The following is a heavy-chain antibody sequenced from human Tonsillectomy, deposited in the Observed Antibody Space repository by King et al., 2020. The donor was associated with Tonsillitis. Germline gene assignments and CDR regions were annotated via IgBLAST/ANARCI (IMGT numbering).Heavy chain of an antibody. CDR1: GGSINDHY. CDR2: IFYNGNT. Sequence: VQLQESGPGLVKPSETLSLTCTVSGGSINDHYWSWIRQPPGKGLEWIGYIFYNGNTNYNSSLKSRVTISVDTSKNQFSLKLSSVTAADTAVYYCASAGFSGSYSWYFDLWGHGTLVTVSS. J-gene: IGHJ2*01. CDR3: ASAGFSGSYSWYFDL. V-gene: IGHV4-59*08. D-gene: IGHD3-22*01.